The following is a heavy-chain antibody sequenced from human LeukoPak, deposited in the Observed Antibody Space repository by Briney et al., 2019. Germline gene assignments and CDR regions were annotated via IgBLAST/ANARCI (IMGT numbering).Heavy chain of an antibody. V-gene: IGHV1-2*02. Sequence: ASVKVSCKASGYTFTADYMHWVRQAPGQGLEWMGWLNPNSGGTSYAQRFQGRVTMTRDTSISTAYMELSRLRSDDTAVYYCARANYFDTSGSWNWGQGTLVTVSS. D-gene: IGHD3-22*01. CDR1: GYTFTADY. J-gene: IGHJ4*02. CDR3: ARANYFDTSGSWN. CDR2: LNPNSGGT.